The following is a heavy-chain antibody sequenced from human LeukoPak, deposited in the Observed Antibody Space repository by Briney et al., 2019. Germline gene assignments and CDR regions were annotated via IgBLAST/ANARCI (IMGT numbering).Heavy chain of an antibody. V-gene: IGHV1-46*01. CDR3: ARVGTTGAPADN. Sequence: GASVKVSCKAAGYIFTTYYMHWLRQAPGQGPEWMGIINPRGGSTDYAQKFQGRVTMTSDTSTSTVYMELKSLRSEDTAVYFCARVGTTGAPADNWGQGTLVTVSS. CDR1: GYIFTTYY. CDR2: INPRGGST. J-gene: IGHJ4*02. D-gene: IGHD4-11*01.